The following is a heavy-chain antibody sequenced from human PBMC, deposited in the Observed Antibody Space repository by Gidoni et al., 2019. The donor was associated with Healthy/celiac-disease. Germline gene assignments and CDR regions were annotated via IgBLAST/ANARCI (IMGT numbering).Heavy chain of an antibody. Sequence: QVQLQESGPGLVKPSETLSLTCTVSGGSISSYYWSWIRQPPGKGLEWIGYIYYSGSTNYNPSLKSRVTISVDTSKNQFSLKLSSVTAADTAVYYCARLHSSSWYGEAVAGTPFDYWGQGTLVTVSS. CDR2: IYYSGST. D-gene: IGHD6-13*01. CDR3: ARLHSSSWYGEAVAGTPFDY. CDR1: GGSISSYY. V-gene: IGHV4-59*08. J-gene: IGHJ4*02.